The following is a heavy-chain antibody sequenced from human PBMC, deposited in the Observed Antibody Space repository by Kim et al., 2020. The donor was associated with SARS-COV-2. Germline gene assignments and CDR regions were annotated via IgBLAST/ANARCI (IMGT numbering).Heavy chain of an antibody. J-gene: IGHJ6*02. D-gene: IGHD4-17*01. CDR3: AKGPVTTYSYYYGMYV. Sequence: SVKGRFTISRDNSKNTLYLQTNSLRAEDTAVYYCAKGPVTTYSYYYGMYVWGQGTTVTVSS. V-gene: IGHV3-23*01.